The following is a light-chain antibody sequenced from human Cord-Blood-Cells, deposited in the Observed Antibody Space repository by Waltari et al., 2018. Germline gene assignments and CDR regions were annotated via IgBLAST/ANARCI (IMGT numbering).Light chain of an antibody. V-gene: IGKV3-20*01. CDR2: GAS. J-gene: IGKJ3*01. CDR1: QSVSRSY. Sequence: DIVLTQSPGTLSLSPGERATLPCRASQSVSRSYLAWYQQKPGQAPSLLIYGASSRATGIPDRFSGSGSGTDFTLTISRLEPEDFAVYYCQQYGSSPFTFGPGTKVDIK. CDR3: QQYGSSPFT.